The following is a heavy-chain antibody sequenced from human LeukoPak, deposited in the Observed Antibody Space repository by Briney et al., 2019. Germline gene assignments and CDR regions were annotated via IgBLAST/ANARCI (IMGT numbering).Heavy chain of an antibody. CDR3: ARPLAYSRALDY. CDR1: GGSINSDNYS. Sequence: SETLSLTCAVSGGSINSDNYSWRWIRQPPGKGLEWIGYIYHSGSTNYNPSLKSRVTISVDTSKNQFSLKLSSVTAADTSVYYCARPLAYSRALDYWGQGTLVTVSS. CDR2: IYHSGST. V-gene: IGHV4-30-2*01. J-gene: IGHJ4*02. D-gene: IGHD6-13*01.